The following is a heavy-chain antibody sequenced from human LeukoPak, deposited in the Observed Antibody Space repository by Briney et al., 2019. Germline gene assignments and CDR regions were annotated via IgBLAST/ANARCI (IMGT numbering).Heavy chain of an antibody. CDR3: ARHHAPTAVAGYPF. Sequence: PGGSLRLSCAASGFTFSSYWMNWVRQAPGKGLEWVAIIKQDGSEKYYVDSVKGRFTISRDNAKNSLYLQKSSLRAEDTAVYYCARHHAPTAVAGYPFWGQGTLVTVSS. D-gene: IGHD6-19*01. CDR1: GFTFSSYW. V-gene: IGHV3-7*01. J-gene: IGHJ4*02. CDR2: IKQDGSEK.